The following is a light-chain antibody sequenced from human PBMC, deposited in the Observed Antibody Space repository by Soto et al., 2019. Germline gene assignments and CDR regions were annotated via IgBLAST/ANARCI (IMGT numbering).Light chain of an antibody. CDR2: DVS. CDR3: CSYAGSYTGV. CDR1: SSDVGGYNY. Sequence: QSVLTQPRSVSGSPGQSVTISCTGTSSDVGGYNYVSWYQHHPGKAPKLMISDVSKRPSGVPDRFSGSKSGNTASLTISGLQAEDEADYYCCSYAGSYTGVFGGVTKLTVL. V-gene: IGLV2-11*01. J-gene: IGLJ3*02.